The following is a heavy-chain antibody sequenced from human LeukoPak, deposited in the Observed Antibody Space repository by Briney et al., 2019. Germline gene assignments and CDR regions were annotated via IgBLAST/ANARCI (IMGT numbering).Heavy chain of an antibody. J-gene: IGHJ4*02. CDR3: ARLRAQWLAANDY. CDR1: GYNFASYW. V-gene: IGHV5-51*01. Sequence: GESLKISCKSSGYNFASYWIAWVRQMPGRGLEWMGIIYPGDSDTRYSPSFQGQVTISADKSISTAYLQWSSLKASDTAMYYCARLRAQWLAANDYWGQGTLVTVSS. D-gene: IGHD6-19*01. CDR2: IYPGDSDT.